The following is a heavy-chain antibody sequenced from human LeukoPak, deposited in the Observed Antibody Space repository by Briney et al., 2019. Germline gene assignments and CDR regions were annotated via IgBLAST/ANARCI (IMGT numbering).Heavy chain of an antibody. CDR3: ASGCISCYLDP. J-gene: IGHJ5*02. Sequence: GGSLRLSCAASRFTFSSYTMNWVRQAPGKGPEWVSSISSSSRNIDYADSVKGRFTISRDNDKNSLYLQMNSLRAEDTAVYYCASGCISCYLDPWGQGTLVTVSS. V-gene: IGHV3-21*01. D-gene: IGHD2-15*01. CDR1: RFTFSSYT. CDR2: ISSSSRNI.